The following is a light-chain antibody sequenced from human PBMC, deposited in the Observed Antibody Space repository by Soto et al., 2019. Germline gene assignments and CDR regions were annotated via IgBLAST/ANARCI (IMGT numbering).Light chain of an antibody. CDR1: SSDVGDYND. CDR2: GVT. CDR3: SSYSSSRTLV. V-gene: IGLV2-14*03. Sequence: QSVLTQPASVSGSPGQSITISCTGSSSDVGDYNDVSWYQQHPGKAPKLMIYGVTNRPSGVSNRFSASKSGNTASLTISGLQAEDEADYYCSSYSSSRTLVFGGGTKVTVL. J-gene: IGLJ3*02.